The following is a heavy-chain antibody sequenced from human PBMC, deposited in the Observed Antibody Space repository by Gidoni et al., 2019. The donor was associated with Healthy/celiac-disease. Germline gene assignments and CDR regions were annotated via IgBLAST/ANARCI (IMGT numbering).Heavy chain of an antibody. D-gene: IGHD3-3*01. J-gene: IGHJ4*02. Sequence: QVQLQESGPGLVTPSQTLSLTCTVSGGSISSGSYYWSWIRQPAGKGLEWIGRIYTSGSTNYNPSLKSRVTMSVDTSKNQFSLKLSSVTAADTAVYYCARVSSWSGVDYWGQGTLVTVSS. CDR2: IYTSGST. V-gene: IGHV4-61*02. CDR1: GGSISSGSYY. CDR3: ARVSSWSGVDY.